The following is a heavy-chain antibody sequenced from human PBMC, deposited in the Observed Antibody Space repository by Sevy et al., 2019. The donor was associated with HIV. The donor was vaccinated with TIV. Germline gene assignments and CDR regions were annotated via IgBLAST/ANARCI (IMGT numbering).Heavy chain of an antibody. D-gene: IGHD2-21*02. V-gene: IGHV3-9*01. CDR1: GFPFHDYA. J-gene: IGHJ6*02. CDR3: AKDLRRGCDGINCYSYYFYFYGLDV. CDR2: ISWNRGNI. Sequence: SLRLSCTTSGFPFHDYAMHWVRQAPGKGLEWVSGISWNRGNIGYADSVKGRFTISRDNAKQSVYLQMNGLRADDTATYYCAKDLRRGCDGINCYSYYFYFYGLDVWGQGTTVTVSS.